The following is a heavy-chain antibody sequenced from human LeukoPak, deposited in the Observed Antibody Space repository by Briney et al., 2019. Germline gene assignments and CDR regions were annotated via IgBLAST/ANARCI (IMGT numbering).Heavy chain of an antibody. D-gene: IGHD6-13*01. CDR2: LSGSGGST. CDR3: AKRAAVITNFDY. Sequence: PGGSLRLSCAASGFTFSNYGMSWVRQAPGKGLEWVSALSGSGGSTYYADSVKGRFTISRDNSKNTLYLQMNSLRAEDTAVYYCAKRAAVITNFDYWGQGTLVTVSS. V-gene: IGHV3-23*01. J-gene: IGHJ4*02. CDR1: GFTFSNYG.